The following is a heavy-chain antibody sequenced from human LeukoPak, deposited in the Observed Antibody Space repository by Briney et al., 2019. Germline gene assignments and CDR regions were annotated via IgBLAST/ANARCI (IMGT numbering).Heavy chain of an antibody. CDR2: IYYSGST. Sequence: PSETLSLTCTVSGGSISSSSYYWGWIRQPPGKGLEWIGSIYYSGSTYYNSSLKSRVTISVDTSKNQFSLKLSSVTAADTAVYYCASTLSIVDYWGQGTLVTVSS. D-gene: IGHD3-3*02. CDR1: GGSISSSSYY. V-gene: IGHV4-39*01. CDR3: ASTLSIVDY. J-gene: IGHJ4*02.